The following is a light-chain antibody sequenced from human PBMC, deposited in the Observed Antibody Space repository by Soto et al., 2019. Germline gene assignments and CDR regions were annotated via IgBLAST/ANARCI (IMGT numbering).Light chain of an antibody. CDR3: QSYDSSLSGSRVV. Sequence: QLVLAQPPSVSGAPGQRVTISCTGSSFNIGAGYDVHWYQQLPGTAPKLLIYGNTNRPSGVPDRFSGSKSGTSASLAITGLQAEDEADYYCQSYDSSLSGSRVVFGGGTKLTVL. V-gene: IGLV1-40*01. J-gene: IGLJ2*01. CDR1: SFNIGAGYD. CDR2: GNT.